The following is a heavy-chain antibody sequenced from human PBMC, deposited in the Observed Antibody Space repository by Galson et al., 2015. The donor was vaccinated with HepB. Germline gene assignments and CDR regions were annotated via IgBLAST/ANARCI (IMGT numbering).Heavy chain of an antibody. CDR1: GFTFSSYA. Sequence: SLRLSCAASGFTFSSYAMHWVRQAPGKGLEWVAVISYDGSTKYYADSVKGRFTISRDNSKNTLYLQMNSLRAEDTAVYYCTRDGFLLRSGYCSGGSCYGWYFDLWGRGTLVTVSS. CDR3: TRDGFLLRSGYCSGGSCYGWYFDL. J-gene: IGHJ2*01. CDR2: ISYDGSTK. D-gene: IGHD2-15*01. V-gene: IGHV3-30-3*01.